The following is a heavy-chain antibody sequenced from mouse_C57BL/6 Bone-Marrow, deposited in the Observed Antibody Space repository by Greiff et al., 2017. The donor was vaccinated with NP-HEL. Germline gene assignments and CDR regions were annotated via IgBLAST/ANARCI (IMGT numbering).Heavy chain of an antibody. CDR2: ISSGGSYT. V-gene: IGHV5-6*01. J-gene: IGHJ2*01. CDR1: GFTFSSYG. D-gene: IGHD2-5*01. CDR3: ARHYYSNYFDY. Sequence: EVKVVESGGDLVKPGGSLKLSCAASGFTFSSYGMSWVRQTPDKRLEWVATISSGGSYTYYPDSVKGRFTISRDNAKNTLYLQMSSLKSEDTAMYYCARHYYSNYFDYWGQGTTPTVSS.